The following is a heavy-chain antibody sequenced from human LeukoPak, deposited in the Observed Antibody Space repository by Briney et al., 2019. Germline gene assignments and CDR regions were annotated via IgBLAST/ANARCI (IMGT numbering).Heavy chain of an antibody. V-gene: IGHV4-39*01. J-gene: IGHJ4*02. Sequence: SETLSLTCSVSGGSIRSRTYFWGWIRQPPGKGLEWIGSIYSNGDTYYNPSLKSRFTTSLDTSKNQFSLKLSSVTAGDTAVYYCARGNYDYVWGGIDYWGQGTLVTVSS. CDR3: ARGNYDYVWGGIDY. D-gene: IGHD3-16*01. CDR1: GGSIRSRTYF. CDR2: IYSNGDT.